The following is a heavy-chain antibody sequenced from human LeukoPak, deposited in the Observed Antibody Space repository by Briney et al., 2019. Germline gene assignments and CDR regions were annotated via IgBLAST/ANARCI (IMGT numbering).Heavy chain of an antibody. J-gene: IGHJ6*02. CDR3: ARGQSPSYYDMDV. CDR1: GFTFSSYG. D-gene: IGHD6-19*01. Sequence: GGSLRLSCAASGFTFSSYGMHWVRQAPGKGLEWVAIIWSDGSSKHYGDSVKGRFTISRDNSKNTLYLQINRLRAEDTAVYHCARGQSPSYYDMDVWGQGTTVTVSS. CDR2: IWSDGSSK. V-gene: IGHV3-33*01.